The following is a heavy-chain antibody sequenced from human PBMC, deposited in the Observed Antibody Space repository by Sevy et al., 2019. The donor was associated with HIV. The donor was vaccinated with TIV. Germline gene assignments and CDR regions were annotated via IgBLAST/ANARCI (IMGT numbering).Heavy chain of an antibody. CDR1: GYTLTGLS. V-gene: IGHV1-24*01. J-gene: IGHJ4*02. D-gene: IGHD3-22*01. Sequence: ASVKVSCKVSGYTLTGLSMHWVRQAPGKGLEWMGSFDPEDGETIYAQKFQGRVTMTEDKSTDTAYMELSSLRSEDAAVYYCATTKDYYDSSGSPFDYWGQGTLVTVSS. CDR3: ATTKDYYDSSGSPFDY. CDR2: FDPEDGET.